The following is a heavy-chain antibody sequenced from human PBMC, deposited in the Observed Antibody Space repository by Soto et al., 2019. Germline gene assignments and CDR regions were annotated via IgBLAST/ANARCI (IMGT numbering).Heavy chain of an antibody. V-gene: IGHV4-39*01. CDR1: GGSISSSSYY. J-gene: IGHJ5*02. Sequence: LSLTCTVSGGSISSSSYYWGWIRQPPGKGLEWIGSIYYSGSTYYNPSLKSRVTISVDTSKNQFSLKLSSVTAADTAVYYCARHEHWIFGETNWFDPWGQGTLVTVSS. CDR2: IYYSGST. CDR3: ARHEHWIFGETNWFDP. D-gene: IGHD3-3*01.